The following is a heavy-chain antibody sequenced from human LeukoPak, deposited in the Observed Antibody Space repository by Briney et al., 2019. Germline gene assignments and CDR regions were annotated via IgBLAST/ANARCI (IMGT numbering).Heavy chain of an antibody. J-gene: IGHJ4*02. Sequence: PGGSLRLSCAASGFTFSSYWMHWVRQAPGKGLVWVSRINIDGSSTTYADSVNGRFTISRDDAESTLYLQMISLRAENTAVYYCARGRRRSLDYWGQGTLVTVSS. CDR2: INIDGSST. CDR1: GFTFSSYW. V-gene: IGHV3-74*01. CDR3: ARGRRRSLDY.